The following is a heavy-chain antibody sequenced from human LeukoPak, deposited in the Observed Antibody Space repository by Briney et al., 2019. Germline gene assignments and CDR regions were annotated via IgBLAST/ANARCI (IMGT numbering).Heavy chain of an antibody. D-gene: IGHD6-6*01. J-gene: IGHJ6*02. V-gene: IGHV3-30-3*01. CDR1: GFTFSSYA. Sequence: PGGSLRLSCAASGFTFSSYAMSWVRQAPGKGLEWVAVISYDGSNKYYADSVKGRFTISRDNSKNTLYLQMNSLRAEDTAVYYCAREYSSSFYYYYGMDVWGQGTTVTVSS. CDR2: ISYDGSNK. CDR3: AREYSSSFYYYYGMDV.